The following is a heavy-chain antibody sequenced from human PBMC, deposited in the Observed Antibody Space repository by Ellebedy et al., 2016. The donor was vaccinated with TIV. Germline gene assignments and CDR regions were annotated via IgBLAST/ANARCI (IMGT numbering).Heavy chain of an antibody. CDR1: GYTLTELS. J-gene: IGHJ6*02. Sequence: AASVKVSCKVSGYTLTELSIHWVRQAPGKGLEWMGAFDPEDGETIYAQKFQGRVTMTEDTSTDTAYMELSSLRSEDTAVYYCARRWLATRPQYYYGMDVWGQGTTVTVSS. CDR2: FDPEDGET. V-gene: IGHV1-24*01. D-gene: IGHD6-6*01. CDR3: ARRWLATRPQYYYGMDV.